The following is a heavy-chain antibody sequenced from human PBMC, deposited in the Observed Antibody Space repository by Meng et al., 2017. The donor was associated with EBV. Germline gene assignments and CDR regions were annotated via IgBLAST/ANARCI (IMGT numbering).Heavy chain of an antibody. CDR3: ARVGIAVAGTGDY. J-gene: IGHJ4*02. V-gene: IGHV1-2*06. CDR2: INPNSGGP. CDR1: GYTFTGSH. D-gene: IGHD6-19*01. Sequence: VRSGHQEKKPWASRKGSVKATGYTFTGSHMHRGPQSRGQWLEWMGRINPNSGGPNYAQKLQGRVPMTRDTSISTAYMELRRLRSDDTAVYYCARVGIAVAGTGDYWGQGTLVTVSS.